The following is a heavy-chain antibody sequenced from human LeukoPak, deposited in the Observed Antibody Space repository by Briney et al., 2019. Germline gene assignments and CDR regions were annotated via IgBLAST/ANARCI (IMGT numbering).Heavy chain of an antibody. J-gene: IGHJ6*02. V-gene: IGHV3-33*08. Sequence: GGSLRLSCAASGFTFSNYGMHWVRQAPGKGLEWVAVIWYDGNSKNYVDSVKGRFSISRDNSKNTLYLQMDSLRAEDTAVYYCARGGRYSSNYDMDVWGQGTTVTVSS. CDR2: IWYDGNSK. D-gene: IGHD6-13*01. CDR1: GFTFSNYG. CDR3: ARGGRYSSNYDMDV.